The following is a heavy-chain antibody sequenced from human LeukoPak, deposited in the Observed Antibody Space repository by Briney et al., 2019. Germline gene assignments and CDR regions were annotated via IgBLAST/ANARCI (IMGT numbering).Heavy chain of an antibody. Sequence: GGSLRLSCAASGFTFSSYGMHWVRQAPGKGLEWVAFIRYDGSNKYYADSVKGRFTISRDNAKNSLYLQMNSLRAEDTAVYYCARTYSSGWYGGDFDYWGQGTLVTVSS. CDR3: ARTYSSGWYGGDFDY. CDR2: IRYDGSNK. J-gene: IGHJ4*02. CDR1: GFTFSSYG. V-gene: IGHV3-30*02. D-gene: IGHD6-19*01.